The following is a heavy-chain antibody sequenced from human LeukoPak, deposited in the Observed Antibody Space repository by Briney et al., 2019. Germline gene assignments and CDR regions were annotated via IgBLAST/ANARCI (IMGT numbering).Heavy chain of an antibody. CDR2: ISWNSGSI. V-gene: IGHV3-9*01. D-gene: IGHD6-13*01. CDR1: GFTFDDYA. Sequence: PGGSLRLSCAASGFTFDDYAMHWVWQAPGKGLEWVSGISWNSGSIGYADSVKGRFTISRDNAKNSLYLQMNSLRAEDTALYYCAKEGHSSSWAWDSYYYYYMDVWGKGTTVTISS. CDR3: AKEGHSSSWAWDSYYYYYMDV. J-gene: IGHJ6*03.